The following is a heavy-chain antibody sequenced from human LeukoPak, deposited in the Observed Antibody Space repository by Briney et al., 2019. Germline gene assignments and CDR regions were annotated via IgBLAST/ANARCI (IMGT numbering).Heavy chain of an antibody. V-gene: IGHV4-34*01. D-gene: IGHD3-16*01. CDR2: ISHSGVT. CDR1: DGSLSGNF. J-gene: IGHJ4*02. Sequence: SETLSLTCAVYDGSLSGNFWWSWIRQSPEKGLEWTGEISHSGVTNYNPSFKSRVTMSIDTSKNQVSLKLTSVTAADTAVYYCARGHDYIWVMSGYWGQGTLVTVSS. CDR3: ARGHDYIWVMSGY.